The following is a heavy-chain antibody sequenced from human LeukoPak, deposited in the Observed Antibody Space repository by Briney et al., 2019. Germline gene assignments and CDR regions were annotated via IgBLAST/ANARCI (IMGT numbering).Heavy chain of an antibody. CDR2: IYYSGST. CDR3: ASLRGYYDSSGNRIYYFDY. Sequence: SETLSLTCTVSGGSISSYYWSWIRQPPGKGLEWIGYIYYSGSTNYNPSLKSRVTISVDTSKNQFSLKLSSVTAADTAVYYCASLRGYYDSSGNRIYYFDYWGQGTLVTVSS. CDR1: GGSISSYY. D-gene: IGHD3-22*01. V-gene: IGHV4-59*01. J-gene: IGHJ4*02.